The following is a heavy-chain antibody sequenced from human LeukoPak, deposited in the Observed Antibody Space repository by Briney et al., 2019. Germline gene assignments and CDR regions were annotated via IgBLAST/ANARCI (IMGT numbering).Heavy chain of an antibody. V-gene: IGHV3-53*01. Sequence: GGSLTLSCAASGFTVSSNYMSWVRQAPGKGLEGVSVIYCGGSTYYADSVKGRFTISRDNSKNTLYLQMNRLRAEDTAVYYCARDRITMVRGVIRRYFDYWGQGTLVTVSS. J-gene: IGHJ4*02. CDR3: ARDRITMVRGVIRRYFDY. D-gene: IGHD3-10*01. CDR1: GFTVSSNY. CDR2: IYCGGST.